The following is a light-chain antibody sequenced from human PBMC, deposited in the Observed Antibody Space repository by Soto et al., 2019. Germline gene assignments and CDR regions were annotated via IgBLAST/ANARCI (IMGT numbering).Light chain of an antibody. Sequence: SYEPTQPPSVSVAPGKTARITCGGNNIGSKSVHWYQQKPGQAPVLVIYYDSDRPSGIPERFSGSNSGNTANLTISRVEAGDEADYYCQVWDGISDHVVFGGGTKVTVL. CDR1: NIGSKS. J-gene: IGLJ2*01. CDR3: QVWDGISDHVV. V-gene: IGLV3-21*04. CDR2: YDS.